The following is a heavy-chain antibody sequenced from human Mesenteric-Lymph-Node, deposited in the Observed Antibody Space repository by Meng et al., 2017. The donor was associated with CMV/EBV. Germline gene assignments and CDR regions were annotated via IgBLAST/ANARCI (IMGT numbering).Heavy chain of an antibody. CDR1: GFTFSSYA. Sequence: GSLRLSCAASGFTFSSYAMHWVRQAPGKGLEWVAFISYDGSNKYYADSVKGRFTTSKDNSKNTLYLQMNSLRVEDTAVYYCARDYSVTGWPPDYWGQGTLVTVSS. CDR3: ARDYSVTGWPPDY. V-gene: IGHV3-30*04. D-gene: IGHD6-19*01. CDR2: ISYDGSNK. J-gene: IGHJ4*02.